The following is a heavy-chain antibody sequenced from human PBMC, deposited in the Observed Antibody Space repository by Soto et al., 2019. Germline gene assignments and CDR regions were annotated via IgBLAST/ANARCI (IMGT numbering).Heavy chain of an antibody. J-gene: IGHJ6*04. V-gene: IGHV3-23*01. CDR3: AKDQSPPKNIGYSSGGSKPNYGMDV. D-gene: IGHD6-25*01. CDR1: GFTFSSYA. Sequence: PGGSLRLSCAASGFTFSSYAMSWVRQAPGKGLEWVSAISGSGGSTYYADSVKGRFTISRDNSKNTLYLQMNSLRAEDTAVYYCAKDQSPPKNIGYSSGGSKPNYGMDVWGKGPTVTAPQ. CDR2: ISGSGGST.